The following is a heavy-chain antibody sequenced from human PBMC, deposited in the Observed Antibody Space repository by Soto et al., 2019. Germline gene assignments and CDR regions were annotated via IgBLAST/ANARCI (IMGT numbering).Heavy chain of an antibody. CDR3: ARGGQDFWSGPFDY. D-gene: IGHD3-3*01. CDR1: GGSISSYY. Sequence: SETLSLTCTVSGGSISSYYWSWIRQPPGKGLEWIGRIDTSGSTNYNPSLKSRVTMSVDTSKQEFSLKLSSVTAADTALYYCARGGQDFWSGPFDYWGRGALVTVSS. V-gene: IGHV4-4*07. J-gene: IGHJ4*02. CDR2: IDTSGST.